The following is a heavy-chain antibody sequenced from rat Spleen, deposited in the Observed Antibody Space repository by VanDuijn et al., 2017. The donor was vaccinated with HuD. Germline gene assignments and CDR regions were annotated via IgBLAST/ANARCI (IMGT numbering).Heavy chain of an antibody. CDR1: DYSITSSYG. Sequence: EAQLQESGPVLVKPSQSLSLTCSVTDYSITSSYGWSWIRKFPGNKLEWMGYINSAGSTNYNPPLKSQISITRDTSKNQFFLQLTSVTTEDTATYYCARWGAYVMDAWGQGASVTVSS. J-gene: IGHJ4*01. CDR2: INSAGST. CDR3: ARWGAYVMDA. V-gene: IGHV3-3*01.